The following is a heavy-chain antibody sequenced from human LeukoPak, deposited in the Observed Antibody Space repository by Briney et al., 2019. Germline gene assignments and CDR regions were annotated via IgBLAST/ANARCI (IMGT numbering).Heavy chain of an antibody. J-gene: IGHJ6*03. D-gene: IGHD2-15*01. V-gene: IGHV4-59*01. CDR3: AGSTGYCGGGSCYSMGYYYYYMDV. CDR1: GGSITNYY. Sequence: PSETLSLTCTVSGGSITNYYWSWIRQPPGKGLEWIGYIYYSGTTNYNPSLKSRVTISVDTSKNQFSLNLNSVTAADTAVYYCAGSTGYCGGGSCYSMGYYYYYMDVWGKGTTVTVSS. CDR2: IYYSGTT.